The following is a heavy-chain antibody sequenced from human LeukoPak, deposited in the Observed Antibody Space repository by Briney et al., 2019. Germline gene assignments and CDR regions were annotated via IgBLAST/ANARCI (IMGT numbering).Heavy chain of an antibody. D-gene: IGHD2-2*01. Sequence: GGSLRLSCEASGFTFSTYALTWVRQAPGKGLEWVSGIRSSDGSTFYADSVKGRFTISRDDSKNTLYLQMNSLRAEDTAVYYCAKAPHASASVPTNWVQGTLVTVSS. CDR3: AKAPHASASVPTN. CDR1: GFTFSTYA. CDR2: IRSSDGST. V-gene: IGHV3-23*01. J-gene: IGHJ4*02.